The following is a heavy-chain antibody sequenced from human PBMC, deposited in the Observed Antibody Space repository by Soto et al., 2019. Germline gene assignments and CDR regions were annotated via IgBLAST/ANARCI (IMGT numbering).Heavy chain of an antibody. CDR1: GGSISSYC. J-gene: IGHJ4*02. CDR3: AREAAYSTFDY. Sequence: SETLSLTYTVSGGSISSYCWSWIRQPPGKGLEWIGYIYYSGSTNYNPSLKSRVTISVDTSKNQFSLKLSSVTAADTAVYYCAREAAYSTFDYWGQGNLVTVYS. D-gene: IGHD4-4*01. CDR2: IYYSGST. V-gene: IGHV4-59*01.